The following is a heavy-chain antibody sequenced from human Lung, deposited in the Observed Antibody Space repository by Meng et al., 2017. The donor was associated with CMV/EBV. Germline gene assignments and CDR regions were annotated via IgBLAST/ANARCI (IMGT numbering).Heavy chain of an antibody. CDR1: GYTFSTYT. CDR3: ARGYDFWSAYYLIDP. J-gene: IGHJ5*02. D-gene: IGHD3-3*01. CDR2: ISPYNGDT. Sequence: ASXXVSXKASGYTFSTYTIIWVRQAPGQGLEWMGWISPYNGDTNYAPKFQGRVSMTTDTSTSTAYLELRSLRSDDTAVYYCARGYDFWSAYYLIDPWGQGTXVT. V-gene: IGHV1-18*01.